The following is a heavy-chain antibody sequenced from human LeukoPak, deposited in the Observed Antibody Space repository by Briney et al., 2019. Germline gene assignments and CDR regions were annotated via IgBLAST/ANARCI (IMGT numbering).Heavy chain of an antibody. D-gene: IGHD2-21*02. CDR3: ARDLRVTYFDY. J-gene: IGHJ4*02. V-gene: IGHV3-74*01. CDR2: IDSDGISA. Sequence: GGSLRLSCAASGFTFSSYWMHWVRQAPGKGLVWVSRIDSDGISATYADSVKGRFTISRDNAKNTLYLQMNSLRAEDTAVYYCARDLRVTYFDYWGQGTLVTVSS. CDR1: GFTFSSYW.